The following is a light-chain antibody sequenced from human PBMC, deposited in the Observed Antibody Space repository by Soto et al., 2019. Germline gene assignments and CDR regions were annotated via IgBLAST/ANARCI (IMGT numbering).Light chain of an antibody. J-gene: IGKJ5*01. CDR3: QHGGT. CDR1: QSVSNN. CDR2: DAS. V-gene: IGKV3-11*01. Sequence: EIVLTQSPATLSLSPGERATVSCRASQSVSNNLGWYQQKPGQAPRLLIYDASNRATGIPARFSGSGSGTDFTRTISSLEPEDFAVYYGQHGGTFGHGTRLEIK.